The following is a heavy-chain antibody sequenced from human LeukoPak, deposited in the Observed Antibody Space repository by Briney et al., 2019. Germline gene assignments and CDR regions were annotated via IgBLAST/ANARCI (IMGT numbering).Heavy chain of an antibody. J-gene: IGHJ4*02. CDR2: IRYDGSNN. CDR1: GFTFSSYG. D-gene: IGHD4-17*01. Sequence: GGSLRLSCAASGFTFSSYGMHWVRQAPGKGLEWVAFIRYDGSNNYYADSVKGRFTISRDNSKNTLHLQMNSLRAEDTAVYYCAKDTLYSDNYEYFDYWGPEALVTVSS. V-gene: IGHV3-30*02. CDR3: AKDTLYSDNYEYFDY.